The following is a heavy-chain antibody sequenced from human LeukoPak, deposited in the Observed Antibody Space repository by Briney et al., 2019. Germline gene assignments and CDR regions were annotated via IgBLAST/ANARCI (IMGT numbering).Heavy chain of an antibody. Sequence: SETLSLTCTVSGGSISSYYWSWIRHPPGKGLEWIGYIYYSGSTNYNPSLKSRATISVDTSKNQFSLKLSSVTDADTAVYYCARVGGYCSSTSCSEWFDPWGQGTLVTVSS. D-gene: IGHD2-2*01. CDR1: GGSISSYY. CDR3: ARVGGYCSSTSCSEWFDP. V-gene: IGHV4-59*01. CDR2: IYYSGST. J-gene: IGHJ5*02.